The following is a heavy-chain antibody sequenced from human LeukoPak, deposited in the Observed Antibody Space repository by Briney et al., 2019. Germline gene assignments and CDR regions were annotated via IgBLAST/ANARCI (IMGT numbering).Heavy chain of an antibody. CDR1: GGSISSSSYY. D-gene: IGHD2-21*02. CDR3: AISSYCGGDCYSDY. Sequence: PSETLSLTCTVSGGSISSSSYYWGWIRQPPGKGLEWIGSIYYSGSTYYNPSLKSRVTISVDTSKNQFSLKLSSVTAADTAVYYCAISSYCGGDCYSDYWGQGTLVTVSS. V-gene: IGHV4-39*01. CDR2: IYYSGST. J-gene: IGHJ4*02.